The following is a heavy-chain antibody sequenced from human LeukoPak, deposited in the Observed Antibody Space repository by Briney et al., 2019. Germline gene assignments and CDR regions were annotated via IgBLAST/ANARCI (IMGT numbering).Heavy chain of an antibody. Sequence: ASVKVSCKASGGTFSSYAISWVRQAPGQGLEWMGGIIPIFGTANYAQKFQGRVTITADESTSTAYMELSSLRSEDTAVYYCARVLHPPAPEFDYWGQGTLVTVSS. CDR1: GGTFSSYA. CDR2: IIPIFGTA. CDR3: ARVLHPPAPEFDY. J-gene: IGHJ4*02. V-gene: IGHV1-69*01. D-gene: IGHD3-10*01.